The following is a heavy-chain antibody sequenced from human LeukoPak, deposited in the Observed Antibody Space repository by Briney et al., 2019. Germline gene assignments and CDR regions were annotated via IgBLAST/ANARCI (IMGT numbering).Heavy chain of an antibody. V-gene: IGHV1-2*02. CDR2: LNPNSGDT. Sequence: ASVKVSCKASGYTFTAYYMHWVRQAPGQGLEWMGWLNPNSGDTNYAQKFQGRVAMTRDTSISTAYMELSRLRSDGTAVYYCARDVYCSSTSCYLLDSWGQGALVTVSS. D-gene: IGHD2-2*01. J-gene: IGHJ4*02. CDR3: ARDVYCSSTSCYLLDS. CDR1: GYTFTAYY.